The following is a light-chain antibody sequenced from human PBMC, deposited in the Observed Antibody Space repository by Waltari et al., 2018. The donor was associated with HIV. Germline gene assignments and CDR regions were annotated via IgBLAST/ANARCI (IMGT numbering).Light chain of an antibody. J-gene: IGLJ2*01. CDR3: AAWDDSLDGPVV. Sequence: QPVLTQPPSASGTPGQRVTISCSGSDSNMRNSLVYWYQQIPGTAPKLIIRRNNQRPSGVPDRFSGSRSGTSASLVISGLRSEDEADYHCAAWDDSLDGPVVFGGGTKVTVL. CDR1: DSNMRNSL. V-gene: IGLV1-47*01. CDR2: RNN.